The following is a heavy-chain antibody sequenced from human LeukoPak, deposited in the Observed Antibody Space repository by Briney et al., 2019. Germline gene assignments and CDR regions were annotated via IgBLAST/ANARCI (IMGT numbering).Heavy chain of an antibody. CDR1: GGSIISYY. J-gene: IGHJ4*02. Sequence: SETLALTWTVSGGSIISYYWSWILQPPGKGLEWIGYIYYSGTTHYNPSLESRVTISVDTSKNQFSLKLSSVTAADTAVYYCARGSPTPDYWGQGTLVTVSS. V-gene: IGHV4-59*01. CDR3: ARGSPTPDY. D-gene: IGHD1-26*01. CDR2: IYYSGTT.